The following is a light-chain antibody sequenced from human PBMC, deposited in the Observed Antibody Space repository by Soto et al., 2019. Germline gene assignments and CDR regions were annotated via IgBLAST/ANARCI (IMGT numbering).Light chain of an antibody. CDR2: DVS. J-gene: IGLJ1*01. V-gene: IGLV2-14*01. Sequence: QSALTQPASVSGSPGQSITISCTGISSDVGGYNYVSWYQQHPGKAPKLIIHDVSNRPSGVSNRFSGSKSGDTASLNISGLQADDEADYYCCSYTGSSTLVYVFGTGTKLTVL. CDR1: SSDVGGYNY. CDR3: CSYTGSSTLVYV.